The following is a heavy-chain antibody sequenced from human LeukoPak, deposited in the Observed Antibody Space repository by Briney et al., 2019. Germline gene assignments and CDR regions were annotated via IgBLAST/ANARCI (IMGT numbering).Heavy chain of an antibody. CDR3: ARLGGSGDTFDI. Sequence: PSETLSLTCTVSGGSISSRNYYWGWIRQPPGKGLEWIGCIYSSGSTYYNLSLMSRVTISVDTSKSQFSLKLSSVTAADTAVYYCARLGGSGDTFDIWGQGTMVTVSS. J-gene: IGHJ3*02. V-gene: IGHV4-39*01. CDR2: IYSSGST. D-gene: IGHD3-10*01. CDR1: GGSISSRNYY.